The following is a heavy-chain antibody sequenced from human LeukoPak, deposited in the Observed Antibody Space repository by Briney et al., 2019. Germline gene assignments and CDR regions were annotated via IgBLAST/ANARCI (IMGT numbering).Heavy chain of an antibody. V-gene: IGHV4-59*01. CDR3: LREGSSSRFVDY. CDR2: IDYSGST. D-gene: IGHD3-10*01. CDR1: GGSISSYY. Sequence: NPSETLSLTCTVSGGSISSYYWSWIRQPPGKGLEWIGYIDYSGSTKYNPSLKSRVSISVDTSKNQFSLKMSSVTAADPALYYCLREGSSSRFVDYWGQGTLVTVSS. J-gene: IGHJ4*02.